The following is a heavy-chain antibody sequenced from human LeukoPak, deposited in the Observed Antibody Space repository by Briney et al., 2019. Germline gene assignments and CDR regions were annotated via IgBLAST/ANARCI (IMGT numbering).Heavy chain of an antibody. D-gene: IGHD5-18*01. CDR2: IHPNSGGT. V-gene: IGHV1-2*02. J-gene: IGHJ4*02. CDR1: GYTFTGYY. CDR3: ARVGGYSYGYSDY. Sequence: ASVKVSCKASGYTFTGYYMHWVRQAPGQALEWMGWIHPNSGGTKYAQKFQGRDTMNRDTTISTAYMELSRLRSDDTAVYYCARVGGYSYGYSDYWGQGTLVTVSS.